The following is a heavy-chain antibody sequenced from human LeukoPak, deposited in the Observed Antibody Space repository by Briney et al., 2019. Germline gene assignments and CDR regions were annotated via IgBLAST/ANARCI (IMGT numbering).Heavy chain of an antibody. V-gene: IGHV4-38-2*02. CDR1: GYSISTGYY. J-gene: IGHJ6*03. D-gene: IGHD3-10*01. Sequence: SETLSLTCTVSGYSISTGYYWDWIRQPPGKGLEWIGTFYHGGSTYYNPSLKSRVTISVDTSKNQFSLKVSSVTAADTAVYYCARVFDSGSRAYFYYMDVWGKGTTVTVSS. CDR3: ARVFDSGSRAYFYYMDV. CDR2: FYHGGST.